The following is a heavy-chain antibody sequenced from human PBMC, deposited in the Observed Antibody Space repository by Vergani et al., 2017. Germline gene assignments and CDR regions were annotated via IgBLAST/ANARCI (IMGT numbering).Heavy chain of an antibody. V-gene: IGHV3-23*01. J-gene: IGHJ4*02. CDR3: AKESYDSSGYYADFDY. Sequence: EVQLLESGGGLVKPGGSLRLSCAASGFTFSSYAMSWVRQAPGKGLEWVSAISGRGGSTYYADSVKGRFTISRDNSKNTLYLQMNSLRAEDTAVYYCAKESYDSSGYYADFDYWGQGTLVTVSS. CDR1: GFTFSSYA. CDR2: ISGRGGST. D-gene: IGHD3-22*01.